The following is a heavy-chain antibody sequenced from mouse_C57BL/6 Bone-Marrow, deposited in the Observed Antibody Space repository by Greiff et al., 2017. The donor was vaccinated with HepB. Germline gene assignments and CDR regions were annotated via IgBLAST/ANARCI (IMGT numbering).Heavy chain of an antibody. J-gene: IGHJ2*01. CDR3: ARLLACGYYGLGY. Sequence: QVQLQQPGTELVKPGASVKLSCKASGYTFTSYWMHWVKQRPGQGLEWIGNINPSNGGTNYNEKFKSKATLTVDKSSRTADMQLSSLTSEDSAVYYCARLLACGYYGLGYWGQGTTLTVSS. CDR1: GYTFTSYW. CDR2: INPSNGGT. V-gene: IGHV1-53*01. D-gene: IGHD2-3*01.